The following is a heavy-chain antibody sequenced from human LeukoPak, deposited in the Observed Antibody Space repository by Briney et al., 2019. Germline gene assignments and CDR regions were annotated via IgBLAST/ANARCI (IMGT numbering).Heavy chain of an antibody. CDR1: GYTFTSYG. V-gene: IGHV1-18*01. CDR2: ISAYNGNT. J-gene: IGHJ6*02. Sequence: ASVTVSCKASGYTFTSYGISWVRQAPGQGLEWMGWISAYNGNTNYAQKLQGRVTMTTDTSTSTAYMELSRLRSDDTAVYYCAREVPTEYYYYGMDVWGQGTTVTVSS. CDR3: AREVPTEYYYYGMDV.